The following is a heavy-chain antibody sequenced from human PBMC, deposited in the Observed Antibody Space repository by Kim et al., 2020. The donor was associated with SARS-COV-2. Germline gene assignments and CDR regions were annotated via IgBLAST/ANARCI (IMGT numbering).Heavy chain of an antibody. CDR3: ARPFLPYYDILTGYFDY. V-gene: IGHV3-33*05. J-gene: IGHJ4*02. CDR1: GFTFSSYG. Sequence: GGSLRLSCAASGFTFSSYGMHWVRQAPGKGLEWVAVISYDGSNKYYADSVKGRFTISRDNSKNTLYLQMNSLRAEDTAVYYCARPFLPYYDILTGYFDYWGQGTLVTVSS. CDR2: ISYDGSNK. D-gene: IGHD3-9*01.